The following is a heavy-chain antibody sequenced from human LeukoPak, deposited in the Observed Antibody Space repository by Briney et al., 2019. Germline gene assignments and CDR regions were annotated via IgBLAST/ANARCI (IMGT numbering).Heavy chain of an antibody. CDR1: GRSISSYY. D-gene: IGHD6-13*01. J-gene: IGHJ6*02. Sequence: SETLSLTCTVSGRSISSYYWSWIRQPAGKGLEWIGRIYTSGSTNYNPSLKRRVTMSVDTSKNQFSLKLSSVTAADTAVYYCARDKQQLVWGYYYYGMDVWGQGTTVTVSS. V-gene: IGHV4-4*07. CDR2: IYTSGST. CDR3: ARDKQQLVWGYYYYGMDV.